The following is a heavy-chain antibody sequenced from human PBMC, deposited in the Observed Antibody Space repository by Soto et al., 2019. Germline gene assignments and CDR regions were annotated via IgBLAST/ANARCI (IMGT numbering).Heavy chain of an antibody. CDR1: GFTVSSNY. CDR3: ARDFGSDATGYYGMDV. Sequence: GGSLRLSCAASGFTVSSNYMSWVRQTPGKGLEWVSLIYSGGAIVYADSVMGRFTVSRDNSRNTLYLQMNSLRAEDTAVYFCARDFGSDATGYYGMDVWGQGTTVTVSS. V-gene: IGHV3-66*01. J-gene: IGHJ6*02. D-gene: IGHD3-10*01. CDR2: IYSGGAI.